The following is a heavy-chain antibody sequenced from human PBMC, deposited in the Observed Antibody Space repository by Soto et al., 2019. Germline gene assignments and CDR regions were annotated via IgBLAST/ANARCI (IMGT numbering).Heavy chain of an antibody. D-gene: IGHD6-13*01. CDR3: ARDPIAAAGLFDY. V-gene: IGHV4-34*01. CDR2: INHSGST. Sequence: PSETLSLTCAVYGGSFSGYYWSWIRPPPGKGLEWIGEINHSGSTNYNPSLKSRVTISVDTSKNQFSLKLSSVTAADTAVYYCARDPIAAAGLFDYWGQGTLVTVSS. J-gene: IGHJ4*02. CDR1: GGSFSGYY.